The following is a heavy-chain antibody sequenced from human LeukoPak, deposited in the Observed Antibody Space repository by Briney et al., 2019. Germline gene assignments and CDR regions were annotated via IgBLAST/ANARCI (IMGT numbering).Heavy chain of an antibody. CDR3: ARIRGYSYGHLDY. D-gene: IGHD5-18*01. J-gene: IGHJ4*02. CDR2: ISYDGNTI. V-gene: IGHV3-30-3*01. Sequence: PGGPLRLSCAASEVTFRNYAVHWVRQAPGKGLQWVAVISYDGNTIHYADSVKGRFIISRDTSKNTLYLQMNSLRAEDTAVYYCARIRGYSYGHLDYWGQGTLVTVSS. CDR1: EVTFRNYA.